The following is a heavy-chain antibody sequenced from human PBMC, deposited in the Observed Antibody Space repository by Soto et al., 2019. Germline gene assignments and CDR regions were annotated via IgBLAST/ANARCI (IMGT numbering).Heavy chain of an antibody. V-gene: IGHV3-13*04. J-gene: IGHJ6*02. CDR1: GFTFSSYD. CDR3: ARSPPGGYHYYYGMDV. Sequence: EVQLVESGGGLVQPGGSLRLSCAASGFTFSSYDMQWVRQATGKGLEWVSAIGTAGDTYYPGSVKGRFTISRENAKNSLNFQMHSLRAGDTAVYYCARSPPGGYHYYYGMDVWGQGTTVTVSS. D-gene: IGHD3-22*01. CDR2: IGTAGDT.